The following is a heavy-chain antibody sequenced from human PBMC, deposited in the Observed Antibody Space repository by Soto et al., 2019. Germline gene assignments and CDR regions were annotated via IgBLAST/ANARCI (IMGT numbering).Heavy chain of an antibody. V-gene: IGHV3-23*01. CDR2: ITDGGGST. CDR1: GLTFSSYA. J-gene: IGHJ4*02. CDR3: SKVGLFRNGYMGVVRGDY. Sequence: EVQLLESGGGLVQPGGSLRLSCAASGLTFSSYAMSWVRQAPGKGLEWVSGITDGGGSTFYADSLQGRFTISRDNSKNALYLQTSSLTAEDTAIYSCSKVGLFRNGYMGVVRGDYWGQGTLVTVSA. D-gene: IGHD6-13*01.